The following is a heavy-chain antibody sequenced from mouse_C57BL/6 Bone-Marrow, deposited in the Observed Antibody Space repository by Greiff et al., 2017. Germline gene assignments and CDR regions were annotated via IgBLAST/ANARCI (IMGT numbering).Heavy chain of an antibody. CDR3: ARYTPDGYYPY. CDR1: GFTFTDYY. Sequence: EVKVVESGGGLVQPGGSLSLSCAASGFTFTDYYMSWVRQPPGTALEWLGFIRNKANGYTTEYSASVKGRFTISRDNSQSILYLQMNALRAEDSATYYCARYTPDGYYPYWGQGTTLTVSS. J-gene: IGHJ2*01. D-gene: IGHD2-3*01. CDR2: IRNKANGYTT. V-gene: IGHV7-3*01.